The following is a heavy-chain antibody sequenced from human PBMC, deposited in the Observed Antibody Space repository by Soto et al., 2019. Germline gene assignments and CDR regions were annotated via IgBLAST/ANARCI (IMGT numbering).Heavy chain of an antibody. CDR2: IKGDGIST. Sequence: EVQLVESGGGLVQSGGSLRLSCAASGFTFSSYWMHWVRQAPGKGLVWVSRIKGDGISTNYADSVKGRFTISRDNAQDTVFLQMNGLSAGDTAFLYWGRGAMGNYYNDYWGQGTLVTVSS. J-gene: IGHJ4*02. V-gene: IGHV3-74*01. CDR3: GRGAMGNYYNDY. D-gene: IGHD3-10*01. CDR1: GFTFSSYW.